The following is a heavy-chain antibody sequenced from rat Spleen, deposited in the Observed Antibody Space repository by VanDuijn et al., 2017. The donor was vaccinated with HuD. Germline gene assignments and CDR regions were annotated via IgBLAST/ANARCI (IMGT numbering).Heavy chain of an antibody. CDR1: GFIFSSFP. CDR2: ITNTGDST. Sequence: EVQLVESGGGLVQPGRSMKLSCAASGFIFSSFPMALVRQAPTKGLEWVASITNTGDSTSSPDSVKGRFTISRDNAKSTLYLQMNSLRSEDTATYYCTRLTTAFDYWGQGVMVTVSS. V-gene: IGHV5-46*01. D-gene: IGHD1-10*01. CDR3: TRLTTAFDY. J-gene: IGHJ2*01.